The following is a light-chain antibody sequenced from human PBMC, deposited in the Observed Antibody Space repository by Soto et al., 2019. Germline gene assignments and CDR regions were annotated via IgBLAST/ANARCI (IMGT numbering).Light chain of an antibody. J-gene: IGKJ5*01. CDR2: DAS. V-gene: IGKV3-11*01. Sequence: EIVLTQSPGTLSLSPGERATLSCRASQSVSSSLVWYQQKPGQAPRLLIYDASTRANGIPARFSGSGSGTDFTLTISSLESEDFAVYYCQQRSNWPSTFGQGTRLEIK. CDR1: QSVSSS. CDR3: QQRSNWPST.